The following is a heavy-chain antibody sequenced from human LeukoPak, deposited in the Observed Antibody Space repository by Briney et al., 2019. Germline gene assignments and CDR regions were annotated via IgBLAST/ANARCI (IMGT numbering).Heavy chain of an antibody. CDR3: ATEGGWQPTDYGDNVY. Sequence: GASVKVSCKASGYTFTNYGITWVRQAPGQGLEWMGWISPYKGDRNYAQSLQGRVTMTTDTSTSTAYMEVRSLRSDDPAVYYCATEGGWQPTDYGDNVYWGQGTLVTVSS. CDR1: GYTFTNYG. J-gene: IGHJ4*02. V-gene: IGHV1-18*01. CDR2: ISPYKGDR. D-gene: IGHD4-17*01.